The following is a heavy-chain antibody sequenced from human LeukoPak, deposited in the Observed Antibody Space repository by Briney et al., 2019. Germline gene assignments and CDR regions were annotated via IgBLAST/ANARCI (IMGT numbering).Heavy chain of an antibody. CDR2: IIPIFGRA. CDR3: ADLVYCSSSSCYEPFNQT. CDR1: GYTFTDYY. Sequence: ASVKVSCKASGYTFTDYYINWVRQAPGQGLEWMGGIIPIFGRANYAQKFQGRVTITADDSTSTAYMELSSLRSEDTAVYYCADLVYCSSSSCYEPFNQTWGQGTLVTVSP. V-gene: IGHV1-69*13. D-gene: IGHD2-2*01. J-gene: IGHJ4*02.